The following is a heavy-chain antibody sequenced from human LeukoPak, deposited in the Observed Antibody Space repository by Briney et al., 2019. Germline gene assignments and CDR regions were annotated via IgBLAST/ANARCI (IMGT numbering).Heavy chain of an antibody. D-gene: IGHD6-13*01. CDR1: GFTFSSYA. CDR3: AKDRNRYSSSWRAGNY. CDR2: ISGSGGST. V-gene: IGHV3-23*01. Sequence: HAGGSLRLSCAASGFTFSSYAMSWVRQAPGKGLEWVSAISGSGGSTYYADSVKGRFTISRDNSKNTLYLQMNSLRAEDTAVYYCAKDRNRYSSSWRAGNYWGQGTLVTVSS. J-gene: IGHJ4*02.